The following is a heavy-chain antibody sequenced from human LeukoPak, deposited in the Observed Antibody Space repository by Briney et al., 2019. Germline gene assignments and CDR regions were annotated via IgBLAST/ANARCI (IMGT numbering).Heavy chain of an antibody. CDR1: GFTFSSYG. J-gene: IGHJ4*02. CDR3: AKDRSEMATTPLCDY. CDR2: IRYDGSNK. V-gene: IGHV3-30*02. D-gene: IGHD5-24*01. Sequence: GGSLRLSCVASGFTFSSYGMHWVRQAPGKGLEWVAFIRYDGSNKYYADSVKGRFTISRDNSKNTLYLQMNSLRAEDTAVYYCAKDRSEMATTPLCDYWGQETLVTVSS.